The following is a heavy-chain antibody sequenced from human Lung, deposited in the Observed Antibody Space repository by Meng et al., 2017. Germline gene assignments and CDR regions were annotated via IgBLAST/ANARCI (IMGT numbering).Heavy chain of an antibody. Sequence: VQRTELGPGLVKPSQTLSLTCVVSGGSFSDYYWSWIRQPPGKGLEWIGEINHSGSTNYNPSLESRATISVDTSQNNLSLKLSSVTAADSAVYYCARGPTTMAHDFDYWGQGTLVTVSS. CDR3: ARGPTTMAHDFDY. CDR1: GGSFSDYY. J-gene: IGHJ4*02. V-gene: IGHV4-34*01. D-gene: IGHD4-11*01. CDR2: INHSGST.